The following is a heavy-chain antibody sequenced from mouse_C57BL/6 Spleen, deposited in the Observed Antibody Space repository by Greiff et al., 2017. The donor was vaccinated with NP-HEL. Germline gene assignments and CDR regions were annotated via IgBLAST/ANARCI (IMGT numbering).Heavy chain of an antibody. CDR2: INPNYGTT. CDR3: ASEQLGRRYFDV. D-gene: IGHD4-1*02. J-gene: IGHJ1*03. V-gene: IGHV1-39*01. CDR1: GYSFTDYN. Sequence: EVQLQQSGPELVKPGASVKISCKASGYSFTDYNMNWVKQSNGKSLEWIGVINPNYGTTSYNQKFKGKATLTVDQSSSPAYMQLNSLTSEDSAVYYCASEQLGRRYFDVWGTGTTVTVSS.